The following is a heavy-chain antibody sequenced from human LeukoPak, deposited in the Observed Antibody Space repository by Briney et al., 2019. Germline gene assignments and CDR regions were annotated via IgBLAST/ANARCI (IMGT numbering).Heavy chain of an antibody. CDR2: IWSDGTNK. CDR3: AKDAQRGFDYSNSLEY. Sequence: PGGSIRLSCAASGFTFSYFGFHWLGQAPGKELEGVAVIWSDGTNKYYGDSVKGRFIIQRDDSQNTVYLQMNRLRAEDTAIYYCAKDAQRGFDYSNSLEYWGQGSLVTVSS. CDR1: GFTFSYFG. V-gene: IGHV3-33*06. D-gene: IGHD4-11*01. J-gene: IGHJ4*02.